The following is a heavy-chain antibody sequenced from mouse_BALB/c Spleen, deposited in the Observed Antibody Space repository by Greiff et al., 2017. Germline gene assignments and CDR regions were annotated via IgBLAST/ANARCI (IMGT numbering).Heavy chain of an antibody. Sequence: DVKLVESGGGLVQPGGSLRLSCATSGFTFTDYYMSWVRQPPGKALEWLGFIRNKANGYTTEYSASVKGRFTISRDNSQSILYLQMNTLRAEDSATYYCARDDGYSAWFAYWGQGTLVTVSA. V-gene: IGHV7-3*02. J-gene: IGHJ3*01. D-gene: IGHD2-3*01. CDR3: ARDDGYSAWFAY. CDR2: IRNKANGYTT. CDR1: GFTFTDYY.